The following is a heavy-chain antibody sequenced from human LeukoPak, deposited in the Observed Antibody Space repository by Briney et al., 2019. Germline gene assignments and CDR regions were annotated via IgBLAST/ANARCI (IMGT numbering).Heavy chain of an antibody. CDR2: ISSSSTTI. D-gene: IGHD4-11*01. CDR3: ARGAPGLHYRSIDY. J-gene: IGHJ4*02. Sequence: PGGSLRLSCAASGFTFSSYAMSWVRQAPGKGLEWVSYISSSSTTIYYADSVKGRFTISRDNAKNSLYLQMNSLRAEDTAVYYCARGAPGLHYRSIDYWGQGTLVTASS. CDR1: GFTFSSYA. V-gene: IGHV3-48*01.